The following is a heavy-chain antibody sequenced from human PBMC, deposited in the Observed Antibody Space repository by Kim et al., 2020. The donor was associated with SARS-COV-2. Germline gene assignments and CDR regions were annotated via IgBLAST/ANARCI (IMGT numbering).Heavy chain of an antibody. CDR1: GFTFNSFA. J-gene: IGHJ4*02. CDR2: ITGGSGGGT. D-gene: IGHD6-19*01. Sequence: GGSLRLSCAASGFTFNSFAMTWVRQAPGKGLEWVSAITGGSGGGTYYADSVRGRFTVSRDSSKNTVYLQMKSLRADDTAVYYCAKASHSSGWYFYYLNYWGPGTLVTVSS. V-gene: IGHV3-23*01. CDR3: AKASHSSGWYFYYLNY.